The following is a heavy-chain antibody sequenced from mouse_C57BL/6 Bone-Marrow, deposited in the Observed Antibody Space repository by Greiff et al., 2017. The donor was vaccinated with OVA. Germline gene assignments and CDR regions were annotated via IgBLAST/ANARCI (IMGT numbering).Heavy chain of an antibody. CDR1: GYSFTGYY. Sequence: EVQLQQSGPELVKPGASVKISCKASGYSFTGYYMNWVKQSPEKSLEWIGEINPSTGGTTYNQKFKAKATLTVDKSSSTAYMQLKSLTSEDAAVYYCARDFLLAYWGQGTLVTVSA. CDR3: ARDFLLAY. J-gene: IGHJ3*01. D-gene: IGHD1-1*01. V-gene: IGHV1-42*01. CDR2: INPSTGGT.